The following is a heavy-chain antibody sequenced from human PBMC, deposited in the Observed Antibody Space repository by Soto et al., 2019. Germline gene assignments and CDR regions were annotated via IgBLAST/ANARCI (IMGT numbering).Heavy chain of an antibody. CDR1: GGSITSYY. D-gene: IGHD2-8*01. CDR3: ASASSCDDCTIYPHYFDY. Sequence: SETLSLTCTVSGGSITSYYWSWIRQPPGKGLEWVGCIYYSGSTNYNASLMSRGTISVDTSKNQFSLKLSAVTAADTAVYYRASASSCDDCTIYPHYFDYWGPGTLVTVSS. CDR2: IYYSGST. J-gene: IGHJ4*01. V-gene: IGHV4-59*01.